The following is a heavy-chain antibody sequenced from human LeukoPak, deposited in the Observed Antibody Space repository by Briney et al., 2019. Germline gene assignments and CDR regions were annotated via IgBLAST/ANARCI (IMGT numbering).Heavy chain of an antibody. Sequence: GGSLRLSCVVSGITLSNYGMSWVRQAPGKGLEWVSGISERGGSTNYADSVKGRFTLSRDDSRNTVYPQLNNLRVEDTAIYYCARASWVSDPDAVRWGQGTQVTVSS. D-gene: IGHD3-10*01. J-gene: IGHJ4*02. CDR1: GITLSNYG. V-gene: IGHV3-23*01. CDR2: ISERGGST. CDR3: ARASWVSDPDAVR.